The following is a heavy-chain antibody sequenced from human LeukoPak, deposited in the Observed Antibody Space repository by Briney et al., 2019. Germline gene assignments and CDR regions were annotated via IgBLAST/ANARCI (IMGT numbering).Heavy chain of an antibody. J-gene: IGHJ1*01. D-gene: IGHD6-6*01. V-gene: IGHV4-38-2*02. CDR2: IYHSGST. CDR1: GYSISSGYY. CDR3: ASITAAGYFQH. Sequence: SETLSLTCTVSGYSISSGYYRGWIRQPPGKGLEWIGSIYHSGSTNYNPSLKSRVTISVDTSKNQFSLKLTSVSAADTAVYYCASITAAGYFQHWGQGTLVTVSS.